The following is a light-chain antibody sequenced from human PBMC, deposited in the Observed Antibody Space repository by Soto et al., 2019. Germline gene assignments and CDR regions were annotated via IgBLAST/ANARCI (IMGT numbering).Light chain of an antibody. CDR1: QSVSSN. Sequence: EIVMTQSPATLSVSPGARATLSCRASQSVSSNLAWYQQKPGQAPRLLIYGASTRATGIPARFSGSGSGTEFTLTISSLQSEDFAVYHCQQYFNWWTFGQGTKVDIK. CDR2: GAS. V-gene: IGKV3-15*01. J-gene: IGKJ1*01. CDR3: QQYFNWWT.